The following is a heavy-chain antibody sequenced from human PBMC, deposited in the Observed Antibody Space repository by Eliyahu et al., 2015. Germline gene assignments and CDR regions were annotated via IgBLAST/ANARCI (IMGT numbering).Heavy chain of an antibody. D-gene: IGHD2-21*01. Sequence: EVQLVQSGAEVKKPGESLKISCKDSGYRFTSQWIGWVRQMPGKGLEWMGIIYLGDSDARYSPSFQGQVTLSADKSINTAYLQWSSLKASDTAMYYCARLYSSLDAFDIWGQGTMVTVSS. CDR1: GYRFTSQW. CDR3: ARLYSSLDAFDI. V-gene: IGHV5-51*01. J-gene: IGHJ3*02. CDR2: IYLGDSDA.